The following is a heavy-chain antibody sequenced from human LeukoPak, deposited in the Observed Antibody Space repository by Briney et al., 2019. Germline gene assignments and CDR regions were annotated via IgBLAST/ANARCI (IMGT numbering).Heavy chain of an antibody. D-gene: IGHD6-13*01. CDR1: GGSISSSSYY. V-gene: IGHV4-39*07. Sequence: PSETLSLTCTVSGGSISSSSYYWGWIRQPPGKGLEWIGSIYYSGSTYYNPSLKSRVTISVDTSKNQFSLKLSSVTAADTAVYYCARVGWQQLVQYWGQGTLVTVSS. CDR2: IYYSGST. J-gene: IGHJ4*02. CDR3: ARVGWQQLVQY.